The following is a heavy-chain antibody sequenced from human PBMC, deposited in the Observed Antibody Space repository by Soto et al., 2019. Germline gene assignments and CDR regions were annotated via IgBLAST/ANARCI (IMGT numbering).Heavy chain of an antibody. CDR2: ISGSGGST. J-gene: IGHJ4*02. CDR3: AKARPIVVVVAAGYYFDY. CDR1: GFTFSSYA. D-gene: IGHD2-15*01. Sequence: GSLRLSCAASGFTFSSYAMSWVRQAPGKGLEWVSAISGSGGSTYYADSVKGRFTISRDNSKNTLYLQMNSLRAEDTAVYYCAKARPIVVVVAAGYYFDYWGQGTLVTVSS. V-gene: IGHV3-23*01.